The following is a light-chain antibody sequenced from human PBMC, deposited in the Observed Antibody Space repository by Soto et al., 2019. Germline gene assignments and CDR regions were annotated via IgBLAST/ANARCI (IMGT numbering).Light chain of an antibody. V-gene: IGKV3-20*01. CDR1: QSVSSTY. CDR3: QQYGTSPPMYT. J-gene: IGKJ2*01. Sequence: EIVLTQSPGTLSLSPGERATLSCRASQSVSSTYLGWYQQRPGQAPRLLIYGASSRAAGIPDRFSGSGSGTDFTLTISRLEPEDSAVYFCQQYGTSPPMYTFGQGTKLDIK. CDR2: GAS.